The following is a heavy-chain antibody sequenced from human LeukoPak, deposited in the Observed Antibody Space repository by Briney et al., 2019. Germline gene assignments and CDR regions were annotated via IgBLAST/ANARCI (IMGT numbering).Heavy chain of an antibody. CDR3: ARDLQWTIAVAGRGYFDY. CDR2: INTNTGNP. D-gene: IGHD6-19*01. Sequence: GASVKVSCKASGYTFTSYAMNWVRQAPGQGLEWMGWINTNTGNPTYAQGFTGRFVFSLDTSVSTAYLQISSLKAEDTAVYYCARDLQWTIAVAGRGYFDYWGQGTLVTVSS. CDR1: GYTFTSYA. J-gene: IGHJ4*02. V-gene: IGHV7-4-1*02.